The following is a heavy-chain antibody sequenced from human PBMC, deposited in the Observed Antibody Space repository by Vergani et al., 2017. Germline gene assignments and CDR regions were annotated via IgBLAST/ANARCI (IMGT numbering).Heavy chain of an antibody. Sequence: QVQLQESGPGLVKPSETLSLTCTVSGGSISSYYWSWIRQPPGKGLEWIGYIYYSGSTNYNPSLKSRVTISVDTSKNQFSLKLSSVTAADTAVYYCARGARSVIYGPGMDVWGQGTTVTVSS. CDR2: IYYSGST. CDR3: ARGARSVIYGPGMDV. V-gene: IGHV4-59*01. CDR1: GGSISSYY. D-gene: IGHD1-26*01. J-gene: IGHJ6*02.